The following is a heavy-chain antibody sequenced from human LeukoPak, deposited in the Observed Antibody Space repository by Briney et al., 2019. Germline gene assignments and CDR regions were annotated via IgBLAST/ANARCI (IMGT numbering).Heavy chain of an antibody. D-gene: IGHD2-8*02. Sequence: SETLSLTCTVSGYSISSGYYWGWIRQPPGKGLEWLGTIDHSGGIYYNPSLMSRVTISVDTSKNQFSLNLGSVTAADTAVYYCARDLFCTGGACNFRGAFDIWGQGTMVTVSS. V-gene: IGHV4-38-2*02. CDR2: IDHSGGI. CDR1: GYSISSGYY. J-gene: IGHJ3*02. CDR3: ARDLFCTGGACNFRGAFDI.